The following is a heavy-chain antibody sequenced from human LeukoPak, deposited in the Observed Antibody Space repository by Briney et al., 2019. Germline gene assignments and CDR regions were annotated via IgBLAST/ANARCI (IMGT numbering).Heavy chain of an antibody. CDR3: ARALYNRGWYPDYFDS. J-gene: IGHJ4*02. CDR2: ISGSGGST. V-gene: IGHV3-23*01. Sequence: GGSLRLSCAASGFTFSSYAMSWVRQAPGKGLEWVSAISGSGGSTYYADSVKGRFTISRDNSKNTLYLQMSSLRAEDTAIYYCARALYNRGWYPDYFDSWGQGTLVTVSS. D-gene: IGHD6-19*01. CDR1: GFTFSSYA.